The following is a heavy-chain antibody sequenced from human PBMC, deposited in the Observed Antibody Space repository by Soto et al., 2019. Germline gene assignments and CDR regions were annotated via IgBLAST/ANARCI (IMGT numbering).Heavy chain of an antibody. CDR1: GFMFSNHG. D-gene: IGHD1-1*01. CDR2: IWSDGNNR. CDR3: VRGDNWNDEASDY. J-gene: IGHJ4*02. V-gene: IGHV3-33*01. Sequence: QVQLVESGGGVVQPGRALRLSCAASGFMFSNHGMHWVRQAPGKGQEWVAVIWSDGNNRYYADSVKGRFTISRDNSKNTVYLQMSSLRVEDTAVYYCVRGDNWNDEASDYWGQGTLVTVSS.